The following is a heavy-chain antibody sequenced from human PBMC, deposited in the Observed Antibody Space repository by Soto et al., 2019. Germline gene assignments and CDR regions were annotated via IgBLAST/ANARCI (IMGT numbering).Heavy chain of an antibody. CDR3: ARGDRVWFVGSSRYFDY. J-gene: IGHJ4*02. V-gene: IGHV4-34*01. CDR2: INHSVSP. CDR1: GGSFSGYC. Sequence: SETLSLTWAVDGGSFSGYCLSWILQHTGKGLEWIGEINHSVSPSYNPSLKRRAAISVDTSKNQFSLKLSSVTAAETAVYYCARGDRVWFVGSSRYFDYWGQGTLVTVTS. D-gene: IGHD6-6*01.